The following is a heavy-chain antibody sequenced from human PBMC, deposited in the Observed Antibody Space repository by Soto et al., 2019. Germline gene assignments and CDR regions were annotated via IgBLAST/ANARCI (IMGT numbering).Heavy chain of an antibody. CDR2: ISGSGGST. CDR1: GFTFSSYA. V-gene: IGHV3-23*01. J-gene: IGHJ4*02. CDR3: AKGRGYDFWSGYPGVD. D-gene: IGHD3-3*01. Sequence: EVQLLESGGGLVQPGGSLRLSCAASGFTFSSYAMSWVRQAPGKGLEWVSAISGSGGSTYYADSVKGRFTISRDNSKNTLYLQMNSLRAEDTAVYYCAKGRGYDFWSGYPGVDWGQGTLVTVSS.